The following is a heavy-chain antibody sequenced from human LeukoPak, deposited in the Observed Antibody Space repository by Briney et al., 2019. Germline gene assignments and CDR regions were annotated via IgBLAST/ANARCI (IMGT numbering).Heavy chain of an antibody. J-gene: IGHJ6*03. CDR3: AGEVWLGYYYYYYMDV. CDR1: GFTFSSYA. Sequence: RPGGSLRLSCAASGFTFSSYAMSWVRQAPGKGLEWVSAISGSGGSTYYADSVKGRFTISRDNSKNTLYLQMNSLRAEDTAVYYCAGEVWLGYYYYYYMDVWGKGTTVTVSS. D-gene: IGHD3-22*01. CDR2: ISGSGGST. V-gene: IGHV3-23*01.